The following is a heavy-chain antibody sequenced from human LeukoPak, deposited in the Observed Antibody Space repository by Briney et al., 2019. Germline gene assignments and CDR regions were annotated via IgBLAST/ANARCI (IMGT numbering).Heavy chain of an antibody. D-gene: IGHD3-10*01. CDR1: GFTFSSYA. CDR2: ISYDGSNK. V-gene: IGHV3-30*04. J-gene: IGHJ5*02. CDR3: ARDQYYGSGSWSYWFDP. Sequence: GGSLRLSCAASGFTFSSYAMHWVRQAPGKGLEWVAVISYDGSNKYYADSVKGRFTISRDNSKNTLYLQMNSLRAEDTAVYYCARDQYYGSGSWSYWFDPWGQGTLVTVSS.